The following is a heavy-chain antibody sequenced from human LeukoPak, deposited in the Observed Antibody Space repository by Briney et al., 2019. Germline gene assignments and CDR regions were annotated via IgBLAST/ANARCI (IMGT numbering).Heavy chain of an antibody. Sequence: TSVKVSCKSSGFTFTSSAMQWVRQARGQRLDWIGWIVVGSGNTNYAQKFQERVTITRDMSTSTAYMELTSLRSEDTAVYYCAADLNYYDSSGSGDYWGQGTLVTVSS. CDR3: AADLNYYDSSGSGDY. CDR2: IVVGSGNT. J-gene: IGHJ4*02. V-gene: IGHV1-58*02. CDR1: GFTFTSSA. D-gene: IGHD3-22*01.